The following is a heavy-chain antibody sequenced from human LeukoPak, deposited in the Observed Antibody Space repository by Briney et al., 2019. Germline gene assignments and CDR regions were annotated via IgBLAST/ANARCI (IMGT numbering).Heavy chain of an antibody. CDR1: GDSINNYY. CDR2: IKSKTDGGTT. Sequence: PSETLSLTCTVSGDSINNYYWSWIRQPPGKGLEWVGRIKSKTDGGTTDYAAPVKGRFTISRDDSKNTLYLQMNSLKTEDTAVYYCTTDPLPYYYDSSGGNWGQGTLVTVSS. CDR3: TTDPLPYYYDSSGGN. J-gene: IGHJ4*02. D-gene: IGHD3-22*01. V-gene: IGHV3-15*01.